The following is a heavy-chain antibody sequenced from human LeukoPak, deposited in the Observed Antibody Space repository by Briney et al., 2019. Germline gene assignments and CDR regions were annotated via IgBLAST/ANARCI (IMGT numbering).Heavy chain of an antibody. CDR3: ARGAGAVRGSWHDY. V-gene: IGHV4-34*01. CDR1: GGSFSGYY. Sequence: SETLSLTCAVYGGSFSGYYWSWLRQPPGKGLEWIGEINHSGSTNYNPSLKSRVTISVDTSKNQFSLKLSSVTAADTAVYYCARGAGAVRGSWHDYWGQGTLVTVSS. D-gene: IGHD6-13*01. CDR2: INHSGST. J-gene: IGHJ4*02.